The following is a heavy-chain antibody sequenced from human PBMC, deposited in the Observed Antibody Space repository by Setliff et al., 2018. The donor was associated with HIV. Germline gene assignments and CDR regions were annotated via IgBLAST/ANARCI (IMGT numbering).Heavy chain of an antibody. J-gene: IGHJ3*02. Sequence: SETLSLTCTVSGGSFTSRSYYWGWIRHPPGKGLECIGSIFYSGITYYNPSLKSGVTISVATSKNQFSLNLTSVTAADTAVYYCARSKTFYDFWGGYYTHGAFKIWGLGTMVTVSS. D-gene: IGHD3-3*01. CDR3: ARSKTFYDFWGGYYTHGAFKI. CDR2: IFYSGIT. CDR1: GGSFTSRSYY. V-gene: IGHV4-39*01.